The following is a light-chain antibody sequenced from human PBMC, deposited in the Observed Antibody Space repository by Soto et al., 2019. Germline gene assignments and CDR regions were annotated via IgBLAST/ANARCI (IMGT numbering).Light chain of an antibody. CDR1: QSISSY. J-gene: IGKJ1*01. V-gene: IGKV1-39*01. CDR3: QQTYSTLWT. CDR2: AAS. Sequence: DIQMTQSPSSLSASVGDRVTITCRASQSISSYLNWYQQKPGKAPKLLIYAASSLQSGFPSRFSGSGSVTDFTLTIRNLQPEDFATYYCQQTYSTLWTFGQGTKVDIK.